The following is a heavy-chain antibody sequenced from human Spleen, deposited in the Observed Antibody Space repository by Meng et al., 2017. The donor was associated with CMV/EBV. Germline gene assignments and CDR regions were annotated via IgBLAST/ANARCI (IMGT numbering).Heavy chain of an antibody. CDR3: ARHDIEAGGYDHYFDL. CDR1: GYRFTTSW. CDR2: IYPADSDT. D-gene: IGHD6-13*01. Sequence: GGSLRLSCKGSGYRFTTSWIAWVRQMPGKGLECMGIIYPADSDTRYSPSFQGQVSISVDKSISTAYLQWSSLKASDTAIYYCARHDIEAGGYDHYFDLWGRGTLVTVSS. V-gene: IGHV5-51*01. J-gene: IGHJ2*01.